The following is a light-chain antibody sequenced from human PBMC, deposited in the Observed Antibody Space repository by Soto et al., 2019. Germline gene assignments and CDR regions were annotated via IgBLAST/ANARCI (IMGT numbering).Light chain of an antibody. CDR3: LQVKKFPRT. V-gene: IGKV1-12*01. Sequence: DIQMTQAPSSVSASVGDRVTITCRASQDINNRVAWFQQRPGRAPKYLIQAASILQSGFPSRFSATGSGTDFTLTIDSLQPEDCATYYCLQVKKFPRTFGQGTKLEIK. CDR1: QDINNR. CDR2: AAS. J-gene: IGKJ1*01.